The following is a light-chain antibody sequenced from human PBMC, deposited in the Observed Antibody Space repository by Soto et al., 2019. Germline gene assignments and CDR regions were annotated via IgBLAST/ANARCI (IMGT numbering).Light chain of an antibody. J-gene: IGKJ5*01. V-gene: IGKV3-15*01. CDR1: QSVSSN. Sequence: EILMTQSPATLSVSPGERATVSCRASQSVSSNLAWYQQKPGQAPRLLIYGASTRATGIPARFSGGGSGKDFTPTITRLEPEDFAVYYCQQRSNWPITFGQGKRLEIK. CDR2: GAS. CDR3: QQRSNWPIT.